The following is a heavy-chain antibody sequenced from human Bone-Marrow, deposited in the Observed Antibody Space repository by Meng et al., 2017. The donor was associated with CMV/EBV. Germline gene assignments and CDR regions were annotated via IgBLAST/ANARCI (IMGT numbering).Heavy chain of an antibody. J-gene: IGHJ6*02. V-gene: IGHV3-48*03. CDR3: AREGGSYYGRYGMDV. Sequence: GGSLRLSCAASGFTFSSYEMNWVRQAPGKGLEWVSYISSSGSTIYYADSVKGRFTISRDNAKNSLYLQMNSLRAEDTAVYYCAREGGSYYGRYGMDVWGQGTTVTVSS. CDR1: GFTFSSYE. D-gene: IGHD1-26*01. CDR2: ISSSGSTI.